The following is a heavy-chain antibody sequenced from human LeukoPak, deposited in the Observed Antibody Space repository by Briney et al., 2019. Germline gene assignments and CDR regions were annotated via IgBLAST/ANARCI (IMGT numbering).Heavy chain of an antibody. V-gene: IGHV3-23*01. Sequence: PGGPLRLSCALSGFTFSSSYMNWVRQAPGKGLEWVSAISGSGGSTYYADSVKGRFTISRDNSKNTLYLQMNSLRAEDTAVYYCAAVDVDTAFPWGQGTLVTVSS. J-gene: IGHJ5*02. CDR1: GFTFSSSY. CDR2: ISGSGGST. CDR3: AAVDVDTAFP. D-gene: IGHD5-18*01.